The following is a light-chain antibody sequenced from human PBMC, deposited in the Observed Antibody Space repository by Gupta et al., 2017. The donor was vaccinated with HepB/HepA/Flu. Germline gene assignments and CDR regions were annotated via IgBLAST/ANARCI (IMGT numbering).Light chain of an antibody. Sequence: QSALTPPASVSGSPGPSITISCTGTSSDVGGYNSVAWYQQYSGKAPKLLIYDVNVRPSGISTRFSGSKSGNSASLTISGLQTEDEADYFCSSFTSTTTTLVVFGGGTKLTVL. V-gene: IGLV2-14*03. J-gene: IGLJ2*01. CDR1: SSDVGGYNS. CDR3: SSFTSTTTTLVV. CDR2: DVN.